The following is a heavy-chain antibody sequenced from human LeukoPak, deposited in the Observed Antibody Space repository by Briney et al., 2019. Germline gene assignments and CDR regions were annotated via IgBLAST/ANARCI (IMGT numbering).Heavy chain of an antibody. Sequence: PGGSLRLSCAASGFTFSSDAMSCVREAPGKGLEWVSTISASGDGTYYADSVKGRFTVSRDNSKNALSLQMNSLRGEDTAVYYCARGRGATSNFDNWGQGTLVTVSS. CDR2: ISASGDGT. V-gene: IGHV3-23*01. D-gene: IGHD4-17*01. J-gene: IGHJ4*02. CDR3: ARGRGATSNFDN. CDR1: GFTFSSDA.